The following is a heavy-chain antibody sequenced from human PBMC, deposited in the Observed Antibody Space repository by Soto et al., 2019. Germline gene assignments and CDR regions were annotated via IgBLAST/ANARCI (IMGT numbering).Heavy chain of an antibody. V-gene: IGHV1-69*01. CDR1: GGTFNRYT. CDR3: SLWVFGDGNKSKNNHSGMEV. CDR2: IIPIFGTA. Sequence: VQLVQSGAEVKKPGSSVKLSCKASGGTFNRYTISWVRQAPGQGLEWMGGIIPIFGTANYAQKFQGRVGIIADEWTSAAYMELSRLRSEDTAVYYCSLWVFGDGNKSKNNHSGMEVWGQGTTVTVSS. D-gene: IGHD3-3*01. J-gene: IGHJ6*02.